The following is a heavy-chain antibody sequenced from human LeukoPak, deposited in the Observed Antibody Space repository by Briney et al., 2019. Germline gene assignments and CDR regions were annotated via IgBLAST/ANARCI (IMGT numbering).Heavy chain of an antibody. V-gene: IGHV3-48*01. CDR3: ARGQSSGWYWTFGYYFDY. CDR2: ISRSSSTI. CDR1: GLTFSYYT. D-gene: IGHD6-19*01. Sequence: HPGGSLRLSCTASGLTFSYYTLNWVRQAPGKGLEWVAYISRSSSTIYYADSVKGRFTISRDNAKNSLYLQMNDLRAEDTAVYYCARGQSSGWYWTFGYYFDYWGQGTLVTVSS. J-gene: IGHJ4*02.